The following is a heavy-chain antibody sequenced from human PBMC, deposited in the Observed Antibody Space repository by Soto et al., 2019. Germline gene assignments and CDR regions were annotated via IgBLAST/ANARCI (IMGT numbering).Heavy chain of an antibody. D-gene: IGHD7-27*01. Sequence: EVQLVESGGGLVQPGGSLRLSCAGSGFTLSDHYMDWGRQAPGKGLEWVGRTRNKANSYTTEYAASVKGRVTISRDDSDNSLYLQMNSLKTDDTSVYNCTRGAGEHQNLEEYYYGLDVWGLGSTVTVSS. J-gene: IGHJ6*02. CDR3: TRGAGEHQNLEEYYYGLDV. CDR2: TRNKANSYTT. V-gene: IGHV3-72*01. CDR1: GFTLSDHY.